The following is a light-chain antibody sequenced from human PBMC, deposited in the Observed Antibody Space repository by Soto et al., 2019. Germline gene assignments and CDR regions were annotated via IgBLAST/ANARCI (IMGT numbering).Light chain of an antibody. CDR2: GAS. J-gene: IGKJ4*01. CDR1: QSVSSN. CDR3: QQYNSWPPLP. V-gene: IGKV3-15*01. Sequence: EIVMTQSPATLSVSPGERATLSCRASQSVSSNLAWYQQKPGQAPRLLIYGASTRATGIPARFSGSGSGTECTLTISSLQSEDLAVYYCQQYNSWPPLPFGGGTKVEIK.